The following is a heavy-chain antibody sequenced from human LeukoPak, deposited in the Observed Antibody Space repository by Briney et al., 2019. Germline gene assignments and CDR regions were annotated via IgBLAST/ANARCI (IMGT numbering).Heavy chain of an antibody. J-gene: IGHJ4*02. CDR2: MSPNSGDT. Sequence: ASVKVSCKASGYTFTSYDFNWVRQATGQRPEWMGWMSPNSGDTGYAQKFQDRVTMTRNTSISAAYMELSSLRSDDTAVYYCARGPPNWGYDYWGPGTLVTVSS. V-gene: IGHV1-8*01. CDR3: ARGPPNWGYDY. CDR1: GYTFTSYD. D-gene: IGHD7-27*01.